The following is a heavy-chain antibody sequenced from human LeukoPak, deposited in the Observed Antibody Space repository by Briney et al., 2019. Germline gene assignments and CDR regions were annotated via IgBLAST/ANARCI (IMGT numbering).Heavy chain of an antibody. CDR2: ISSSSSYI. D-gene: IGHD4-17*01. V-gene: IGHV3-11*06. CDR1: GFTFSDYY. CDR3: ARDGTVTTTRFDY. J-gene: IGHJ4*02. Sequence: PGGSLRLSCAASGFTFSDYYMSWIRQAPGKGLEWVSYISSSSSYIYYADSVKGRFTISRDNAKNSLYLQTNSLRAEDTAVYYCARDGTVTTTRFDYWGQGTLVTVSS.